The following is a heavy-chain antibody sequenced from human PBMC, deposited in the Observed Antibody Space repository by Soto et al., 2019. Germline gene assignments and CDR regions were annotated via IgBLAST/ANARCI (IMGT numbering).Heavy chain of an antibody. J-gene: IGHJ4*02. V-gene: IGHV1-46*01. CDR2: INPASGST. Sequence: QVQLVQSGAEVKKPGASVKLSCRTSGYTFTHYYLHWVRQAPGQGLEWLGIINPASGSTNYAQDFQGSVTLTMDTPTTTVYIDLSGLRAGDTAICYCARHLAAGDHWGQGTLVTVSS. D-gene: IGHD6-13*01. CDR1: GYTFTHYY. CDR3: ARHLAAGDH.